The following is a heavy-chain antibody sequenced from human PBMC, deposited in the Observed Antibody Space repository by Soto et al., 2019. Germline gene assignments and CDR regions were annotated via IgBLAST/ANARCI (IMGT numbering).Heavy chain of an antibody. CDR1: GGTFSSYT. Sequence: QVQLVQSGAEVKKPGSSVKVSCKASGGTFSSYTISWVRQAPGQGLEWMGRIIPILGIANYAQKFQGRVTITADKSTSTAYMELSSLTSQDTAVYYCASSEITMVRGVIGDYWGQGTLVTVSS. V-gene: IGHV1-69*02. J-gene: IGHJ4*02. CDR2: IIPILGIA. D-gene: IGHD3-10*01. CDR3: ASSEITMVRGVIGDY.